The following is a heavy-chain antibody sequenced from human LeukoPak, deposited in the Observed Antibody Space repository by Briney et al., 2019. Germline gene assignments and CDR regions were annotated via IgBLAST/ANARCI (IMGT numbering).Heavy chain of an antibody. CDR1: GGSISSGGYS. Sequence: SETLSLTCAVSGGSISSGGYSWSWIRQPAGKGLEWIGRIYTSGSTHYNPSLKSRVTMSVDTSTNQFSLKLSSVTAADTAVYYCARVWDGSGSYYFDYWGQGTLVTVSS. CDR3: ARVWDGSGSYYFDY. D-gene: IGHD3-10*01. V-gene: IGHV4-61*02. J-gene: IGHJ4*02. CDR2: IYTSGST.